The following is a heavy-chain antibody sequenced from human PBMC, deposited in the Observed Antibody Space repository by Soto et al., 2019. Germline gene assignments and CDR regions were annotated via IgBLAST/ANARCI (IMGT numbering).Heavy chain of an antibody. V-gene: IGHV1-69*13. Sequence: SVKVSCKASGGTFSSYAISWVRQAPGQGLEWMGGIIPIFGTANYAQKFQGRVTITADESTSTANMELSSLRSEDTAVYYCASGLASAAPFDYWGQGTLVTVSS. CDR3: ASGLASAAPFDY. D-gene: IGHD3-22*01. CDR1: GGTFSSYA. CDR2: IIPIFGTA. J-gene: IGHJ4*02.